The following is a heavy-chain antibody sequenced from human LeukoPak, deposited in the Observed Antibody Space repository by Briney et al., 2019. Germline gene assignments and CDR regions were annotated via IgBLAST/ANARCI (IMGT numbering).Heavy chain of an antibody. J-gene: IGHJ4*02. CDR2: LYSDGTT. D-gene: IGHD3-22*01. Sequence: SETLSLACTVSGGSISSYYWSWIRQPAGKGLEWIGRLYSDGTTYYNPSLKSRVTMSVDTSKNQFSLKLRSVTAADTAVYYCARGSSGTTKRYYFDNWGQGALVTVSS. V-gene: IGHV4-4*07. CDR1: GGSISSYY. CDR3: ARGSSGTTKRYYFDN.